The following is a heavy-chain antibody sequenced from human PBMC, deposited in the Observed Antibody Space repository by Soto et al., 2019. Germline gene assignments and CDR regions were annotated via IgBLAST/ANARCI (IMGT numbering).Heavy chain of an antibody. CDR1: GFSLSTSGVG. CDR2: IYWDDDK. CDR3: AHSNSSGWYGAGEDYLDY. V-gene: IGHV2-5*02. D-gene: IGHD6-19*01. J-gene: IGHJ4*02. Sequence: QITLKESGPTLVKPTQTLTLTCTFSGFSLSTSGVGVGWIRQPPGKALEWLALIYWDDDKRYSPSLKSRLTITKDTSKNQVVLTMTNMDPVDTAPDYCAHSNSSGWYGAGEDYLDYRGQGTLVTGSS.